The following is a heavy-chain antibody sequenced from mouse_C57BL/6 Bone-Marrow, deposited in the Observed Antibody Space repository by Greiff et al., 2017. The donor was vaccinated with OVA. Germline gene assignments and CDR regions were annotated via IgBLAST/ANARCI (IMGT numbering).Heavy chain of an antibody. V-gene: IGHV1-52*01. CDR1: GYTFTSYW. D-gene: IGHD2-3*01. J-gene: IGHJ4*01. CDR3: ASGIYDGYYVKMGLDYAMDY. CDR2: IDPSDSET. Sequence: QVQLQQPGAELVRPGSSVKLSCKASGYTFTSYWMHWVKQRPIQGLEWIGNIDPSDSETHYNQKFKDKATLTVDKSSSTAYMQLSSLTSEDSAVYYCASGIYDGYYVKMGLDYAMDYWGQGTSVTVSS.